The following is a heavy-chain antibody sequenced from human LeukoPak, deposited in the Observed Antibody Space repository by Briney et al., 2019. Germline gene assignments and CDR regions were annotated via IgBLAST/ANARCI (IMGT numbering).Heavy chain of an antibody. CDR1: GFTFSNYG. Sequence: GGSLRLSCAASGFTFSNYGIHWVRQAPGKGLEWVSRINADGGNTFYADSVKGRFTISRDNAKNALYLQMNSLRAEDTAVYYCASLPRFSYYYYYMDVWGKGTTVTVSS. CDR3: ASLPRFSYYYYYMDV. D-gene: IGHD3-16*01. CDR2: INADGGNT. J-gene: IGHJ6*03. V-gene: IGHV3-74*01.